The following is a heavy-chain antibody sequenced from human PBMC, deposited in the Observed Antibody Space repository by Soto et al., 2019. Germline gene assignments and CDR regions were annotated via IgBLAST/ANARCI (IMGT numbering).Heavy chain of an antibody. CDR1: GFTFSSYA. J-gene: IGHJ4*02. V-gene: IGHV3-23*01. CDR3: AKDRYFDWLLYFDY. CDR2: ISGSGGST. Sequence: GESLKISCAASGFTFSSYAMSWVRQAPGKGLEWVSAISGSGGSTYYADSVKGRFTISRDNSKNTLYLQMNSLRAEDTAVYYCAKDRYFDWLLYFDYWGQGTLVTVSS. D-gene: IGHD3-9*01.